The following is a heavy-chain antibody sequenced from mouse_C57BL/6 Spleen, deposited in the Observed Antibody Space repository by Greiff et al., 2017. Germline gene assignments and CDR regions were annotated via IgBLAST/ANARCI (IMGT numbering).Heavy chain of an antibody. V-gene: IGHV1-19*01. CDR2: INPYNGGT. CDR1: GYTFTDYY. Sequence: EVQLQQSGPVLVKPGASVKMSCKASGYTFTDYYMNWVKQSHGKSLEWIGVINPYNGGTSYNQKFKGKATLTVDKSSSTAYMELNSLTSEDSAVDYCAGGGGTGAMDYWGQGTSVTVSS. D-gene: IGHD3-3*01. CDR3: AGGGGTGAMDY. J-gene: IGHJ4*01.